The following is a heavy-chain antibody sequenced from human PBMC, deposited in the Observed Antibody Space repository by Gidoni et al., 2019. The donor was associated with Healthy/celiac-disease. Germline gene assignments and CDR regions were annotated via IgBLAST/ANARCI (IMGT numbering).Heavy chain of an antibody. V-gene: IGHV4-31*03. CDR1: GASISSGGYY. D-gene: IGHD2-21*02. J-gene: IGHJ2*01. Sequence: QVQLQESGPGLVTPSQTLSLTCTVSGASISSGGYYWSWIRQHPGKGLEWIGYIYYSGSTYYNPSLKSRVTISVDTSKNQFSLKLSSVTAADTAVYYCARDREVTATPYGYFDLWGRGTLVTVSS. CDR3: ARDREVTATPYGYFDL. CDR2: IYYSGST.